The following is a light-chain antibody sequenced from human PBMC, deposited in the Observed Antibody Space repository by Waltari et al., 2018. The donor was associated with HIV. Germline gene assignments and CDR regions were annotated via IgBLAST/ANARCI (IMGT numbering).Light chain of an antibody. CDR2: EVS. CDR3: SSYTSSDTVV. V-gene: IGLV2-14*01. CDR1: SSDVGGSNA. J-gene: IGLJ2*01. Sequence: QSAVTQPASVSGSPGQSISISCTGTSSDVGGSNAVSWYQQHPAKAPKLVILEVSNRPSGVSNRFSGSKSGNRASLTISGLQAEDEAYYYCSSYTSSDTVVFGGGTKVTVL.